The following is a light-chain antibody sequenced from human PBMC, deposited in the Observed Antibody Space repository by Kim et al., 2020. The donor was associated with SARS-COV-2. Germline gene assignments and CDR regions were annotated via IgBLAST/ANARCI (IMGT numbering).Light chain of an antibody. Sequence: LSPGKGATPCSESSQDINNYLAWYQQKPGQAPRLLLYDVSTRATGIPARFSGSGSGTDFTLTISSLEPEDFAVYYCQHRKTWPVTFGGGTKVDIK. CDR3: QHRKTWPVT. CDR1: QDINNY. J-gene: IGKJ4*01. CDR2: DVS. V-gene: IGKV3-11*01.